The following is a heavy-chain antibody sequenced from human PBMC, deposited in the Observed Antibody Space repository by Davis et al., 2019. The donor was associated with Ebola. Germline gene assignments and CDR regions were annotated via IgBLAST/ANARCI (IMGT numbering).Heavy chain of an antibody. CDR3: AKSPSGWYDY. CDR1: GFTFSSYA. CDR2: ISVGDGGT. V-gene: IGHV3-23*01. D-gene: IGHD6-19*01. Sequence: GESLKTPCAASGFTFSSYAMSWVRQAPGKGLEWVSTISVGDGGTFYADSVKGRFTISSDNSKNTVFLQMSSLRAEDTAVYYCAKSPSGWYDYWGQGTLVTVSS. J-gene: IGHJ4*02.